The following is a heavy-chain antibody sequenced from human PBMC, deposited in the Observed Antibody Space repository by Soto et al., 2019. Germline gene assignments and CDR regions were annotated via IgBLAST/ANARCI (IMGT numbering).Heavy chain of an antibody. J-gene: IGHJ4*02. D-gene: IGHD6-19*01. CDR1: GGSFSGYY. Sequence: SETLSLTCAVYGGSFSGYYWSWIRQPPGKGLEWIGEINHSGSTNYNPSLKSRVTISVDTSKNQFSLKLSSVTAADTAVYYCARHSSGCDYWGQGTLVTVSS. V-gene: IGHV4-34*01. CDR3: ARHSSGCDY. CDR2: INHSGST.